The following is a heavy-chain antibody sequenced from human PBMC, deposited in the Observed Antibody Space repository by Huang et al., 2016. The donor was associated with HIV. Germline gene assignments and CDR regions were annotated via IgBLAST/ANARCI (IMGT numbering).Heavy chain of an antibody. CDR3: ARVSRATAPGFGFDI. V-gene: IGHV1-69*01. Sequence: QGLEWMGGIIPPLGTANYAQKFQDRVTITADEYTNTAYMEMSSLRSEDTAVYYCARVSRATAPGFGFDIWGQGTMVTVSS. J-gene: IGHJ3*02. CDR2: IIPPLGTA. D-gene: IGHD3-10*01.